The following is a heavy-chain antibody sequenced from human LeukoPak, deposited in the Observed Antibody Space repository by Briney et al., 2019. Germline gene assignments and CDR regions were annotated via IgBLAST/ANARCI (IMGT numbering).Heavy chain of an antibody. CDR3: ARDPQLGGRGWFDP. D-gene: IGHD3-16*01. Sequence: SVKVSCKASGGTFSSYAISWVRQAPGQGLEWMGRIIPILGIANYAQKFQGRVTITADKSTSTAYMELSSLRSEDTAVYYCARDPQLGGRGWFDPWGQGTLVTVSS. CDR1: GGTFSSYA. J-gene: IGHJ5*02. CDR2: IIPILGIA. V-gene: IGHV1-69*04.